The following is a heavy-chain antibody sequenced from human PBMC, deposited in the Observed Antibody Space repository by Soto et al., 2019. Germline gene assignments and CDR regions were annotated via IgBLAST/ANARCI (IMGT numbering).Heavy chain of an antibody. V-gene: IGHV3-9*01. D-gene: IGHD7-27*01. CDR3: AKDNQFGGTGPGYH. CDR2: ISWNSGSI. Sequence: GGSLRLSCAASGFTFDDYAMHWVRQAPGKGLEWVSGISWNSGSIGYADSVKGRFTISRDNAKNSLYLQMNSLRAEDTALYFCAKDNQFGGTGPGYHWGQGTLVTVSS. J-gene: IGHJ5*02. CDR1: GFTFDDYA.